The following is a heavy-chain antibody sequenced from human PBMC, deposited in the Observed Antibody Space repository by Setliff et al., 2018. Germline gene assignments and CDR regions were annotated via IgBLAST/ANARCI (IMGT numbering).Heavy chain of an antibody. V-gene: IGHV3-7*01. D-gene: IGHD3-22*01. Sequence: GGSLRLSCAASGFTFSSYWMSWVRQAPGKGLEWVANIKQDGSEKYYADFVKGRFTISRDNSKNTLYLQMNSLRVEDTAVYYCAKDTYYYDSSGYYVFDYWGQGTLVTVSS. CDR1: GFTFSSYW. CDR2: IKQDGSEK. J-gene: IGHJ4*02. CDR3: AKDTYYYDSSGYYVFDY.